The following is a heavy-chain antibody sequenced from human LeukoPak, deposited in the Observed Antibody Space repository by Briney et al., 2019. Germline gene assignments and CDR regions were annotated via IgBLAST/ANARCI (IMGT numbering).Heavy chain of an antibody. CDR1: GGSISSYY. D-gene: IGHD3-3*01. CDR2: IYYSGST. J-gene: IGHJ3*02. V-gene: IGHV4-59*01. CDR3: ARDALEGLEI. Sequence: PSETLSLTCTVSGGSISSYYWSWIRQPPGKGLEWIGYIYYSGSTNYNPSLKSRVTISVDTSKNQFSLKLSSVTAADTAVYYCARDALEGLEIWGQGTMVTVSS.